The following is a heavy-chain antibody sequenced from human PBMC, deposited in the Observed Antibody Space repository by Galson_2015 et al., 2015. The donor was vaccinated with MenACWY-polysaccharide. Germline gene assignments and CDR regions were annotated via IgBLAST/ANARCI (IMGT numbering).Heavy chain of an antibody. J-gene: IGHJ4*02. V-gene: IGHV3-48*01. CDR2: ISSSSGTI. CDR3: ASTPPNSF. Sequence: SLRLSCAASGFTFSSNSMNWVRQAPGKGLEWVSYISSSSGTIYYADSVKGRFTISRDDAKNSLYLQMNSLRAEDTAVYYCASTPPNSFWGQGTRVSVSS. D-gene: IGHD2-15*01. CDR1: GFTFSSNS.